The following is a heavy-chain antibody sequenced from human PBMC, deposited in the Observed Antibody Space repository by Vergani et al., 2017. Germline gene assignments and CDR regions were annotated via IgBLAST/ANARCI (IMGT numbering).Heavy chain of an antibody. D-gene: IGHD2-2*02. Sequence: QVQLQESGPGLVKPSQTLSLTCTVSGGSISSGGYYWSWIRQHPGKGLEWIGYIYYSGSTYYNPSLKSRVTISVDTSKNQFSLRLSSVTAADTAVYYCARGCSSTSGYTADWGQGSLVTVSS. CDR3: ARGCSSTSGYTAD. J-gene: IGHJ4*02. V-gene: IGHV4-31*03. CDR2: IYYSGST. CDR1: GGSISSGGYY.